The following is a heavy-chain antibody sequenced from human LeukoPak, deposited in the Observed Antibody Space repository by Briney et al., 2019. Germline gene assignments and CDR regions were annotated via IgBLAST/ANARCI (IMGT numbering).Heavy chain of an antibody. CDR1: GGTFSSYA. CDR3: ARDQKVGATPYFGMDV. J-gene: IGHJ6*02. CDR2: IIPMRDIT. V-gene: IGHV1-69*04. D-gene: IGHD1-26*01. Sequence: ASVKVSCKASGGTFSSYAVNWVRQAPGQGLEWMGMIIPMRDITDYAQKFQDRVTISADKYTTTAYMEMSGLRSEDTAVYYCARDQKVGATPYFGMDVWGQGTTVTVSS.